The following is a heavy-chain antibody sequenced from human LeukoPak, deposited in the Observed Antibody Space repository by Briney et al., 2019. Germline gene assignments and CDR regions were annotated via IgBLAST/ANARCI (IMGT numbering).Heavy chain of an antibody. D-gene: IGHD6-19*01. V-gene: IGHV4-59*08. CDR1: GGSISSYY. CDR3: ARHSSVATEYFDL. Sequence: SETLSLTCTVSGGSISSYYWSWIRQPPGKGLEWIGYIYYSGSTNYNPSFKSRVTISVDTSKNQFSLKLSSVTAADTAVYYCARHSSVATEYFDLWGRGTLVTVSS. CDR2: IYYSGST. J-gene: IGHJ2*01.